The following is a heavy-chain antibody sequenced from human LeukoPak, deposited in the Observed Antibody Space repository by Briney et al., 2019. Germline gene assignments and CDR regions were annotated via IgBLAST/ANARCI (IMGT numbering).Heavy chain of an antibody. CDR3: ARSGSSSLIAVY. CDR2: IYYSGST. CDR1: GGSINYYY. D-gene: IGHD6-6*01. J-gene: IGHJ4*02. Sequence: SETLSLTCTVSGGSINYYYWSWIRQPPGKGLEWICHIYYSGSTNYNPSLKSRVTISVDTSKDQFSLTLRSLTPADTAMYYCARSGSSSLIAVYWGQGTLVTVSS. V-gene: IGHV4-59*01.